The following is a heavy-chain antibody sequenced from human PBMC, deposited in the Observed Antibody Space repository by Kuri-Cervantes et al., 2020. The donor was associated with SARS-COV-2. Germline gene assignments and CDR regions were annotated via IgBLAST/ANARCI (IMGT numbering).Heavy chain of an antibody. Sequence: GGSLRLSCAASGFTFSTYDMYWVRQAPGKGLEWVAFIWNEGSNKYYADSVKGRFTISRDNSKNTLYLQMDSLRGDDTAVYYCARDVGDSGSDYWGQGTLVTVSS. D-gene: IGHD3-10*01. CDR3: ARDVGDSGSDY. CDR1: GFTFSTYD. CDR2: IWNEGSNK. V-gene: IGHV3-33*08. J-gene: IGHJ4*02.